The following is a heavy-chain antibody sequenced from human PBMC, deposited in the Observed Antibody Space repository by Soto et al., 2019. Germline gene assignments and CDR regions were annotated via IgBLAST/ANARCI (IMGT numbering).Heavy chain of an antibody. CDR1: GFTFSDYG. D-gene: IGHD3-3*01. J-gene: IGHJ4*02. Sequence: QLQLVESGGGVVQPGRSLRLSCAASGFTFSDYGMHWVRQAPGTGLEWVAVISYDGSDKYYADSVKGLFTISRDNSKNRLYLQMNSLRAEDTAVYYCATMEGLFDYWGQGTLVTVSS. CDR3: ATMEGLFDY. V-gene: IGHV3-30*03. CDR2: ISYDGSDK.